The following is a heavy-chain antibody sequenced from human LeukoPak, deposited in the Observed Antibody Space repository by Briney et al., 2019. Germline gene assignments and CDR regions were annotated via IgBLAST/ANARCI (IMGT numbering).Heavy chain of an antibody. D-gene: IGHD6-19*01. V-gene: IGHV3-30-3*01. CDR1: GFTFSSYA. Sequence: GSLRLSCAASGFTFSSYAMHWVRQAPGKGLEWVAVISYDGSNKYYADSVKGRITFSRDNSKNTLSLQLRSLRAEDTAVYYCAKDLSYTSGASDHWGQGTLVTVSS. J-gene: IGHJ4*02. CDR3: AKDLSYTSGASDH. CDR2: ISYDGSNK.